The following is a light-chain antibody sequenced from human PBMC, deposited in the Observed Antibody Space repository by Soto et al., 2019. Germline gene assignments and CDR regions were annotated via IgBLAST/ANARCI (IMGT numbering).Light chain of an antibody. CDR2: AAS. Sequence: DIQMPQSPSPLSASVGDRVTITCRASQSIRSYLNWYQQKPGKAPKFLIYAASTLQSGVPSRFSGSGSGTDFTLTISSLQPEDFATYYCQQTYSNPRTFGQGTKVEIK. J-gene: IGKJ1*01. CDR3: QQTYSNPRT. CDR1: QSIRSY. V-gene: IGKV1-39*01.